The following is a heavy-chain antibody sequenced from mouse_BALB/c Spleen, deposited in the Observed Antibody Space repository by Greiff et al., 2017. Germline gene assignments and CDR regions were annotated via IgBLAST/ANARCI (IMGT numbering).Heavy chain of an antibody. D-gene: IGHD1-1*01. V-gene: IGHV7-3*02. CDR1: GFTFTDYY. CDR2: IRNKANGYTT. J-gene: IGHJ4*01. Sequence: EVKLVESGGGLVQPGGSLRLSCATSGFTFTDYYMSWVRQPPGKALEWLGFIRNKANGYTTEYSASVKGRFTISRDNSQSILNLQMNTLRAEDSATYYCARDPSYYYDSSYDAMDYWGQGTSVTVSS. CDR3: ARDPSYYYDSSYDAMDY.